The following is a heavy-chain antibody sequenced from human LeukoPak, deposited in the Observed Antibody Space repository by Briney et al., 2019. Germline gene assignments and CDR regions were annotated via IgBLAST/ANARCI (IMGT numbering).Heavy chain of an antibody. CDR3: ARGYDSSGYLKTPPFQH. D-gene: IGHD3-22*01. V-gene: IGHV1-69*13. Sequence: SVKVSCKASGGTFSSYAISWVRQAPGQGLEWMGGIIPIFGTANYAQKFQGRVTITADESTSTAYMELSSLRSEDTAVYYCARGYDSSGYLKTPPFQHWGQGTLVTVSS. CDR1: GGTFSSYA. CDR2: IIPIFGTA. J-gene: IGHJ1*01.